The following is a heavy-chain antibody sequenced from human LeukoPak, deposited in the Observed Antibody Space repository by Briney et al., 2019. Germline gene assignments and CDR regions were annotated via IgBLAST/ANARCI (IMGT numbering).Heavy chain of an antibody. CDR1: GFIFSNYW. V-gene: IGHV3-7*03. CDR2: IKEVGTEK. J-gene: IGHJ3*02. D-gene: IGHD1-26*01. Sequence: GGSLRLSCAASGFIFSNYWMTWVRQAPGKGLEWVAKIKEVGTEKYYVDSVKGRFTVSRDNAKNLLYSQMNSLRAEDTAMYYCARLNSGRAYGDAFDIWGQGTMVTVSS. CDR3: ARLNSGRAYGDAFDI.